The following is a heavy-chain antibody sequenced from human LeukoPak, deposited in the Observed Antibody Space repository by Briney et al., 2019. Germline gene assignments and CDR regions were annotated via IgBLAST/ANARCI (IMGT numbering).Heavy chain of an antibody. V-gene: IGHV4-59*08. CDR2: IYYSGST. CDR3: ARFLVVAATFDY. CDR1: GGSISNYY. Sequence: PSETLSLTCTVSGGSISNYYWSWIRQPPGKGLEWIGYIYYSGSTNYNPSLKSRVTISVDTSKNQFSLKLSSVTAADTAVYYCARFLVVAATFDYWGQGTLVTVSS. J-gene: IGHJ4*02. D-gene: IGHD2-15*01.